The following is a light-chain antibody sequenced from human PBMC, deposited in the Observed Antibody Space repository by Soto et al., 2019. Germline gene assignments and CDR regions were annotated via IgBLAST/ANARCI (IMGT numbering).Light chain of an antibody. CDR2: NDD. Sequence: QSVLTPPPSVSGTPVLRVTISCSGGISNIGKDTVNWYQQLPGTAHKLLMFNDDKRPSGVPDRFSGSRSGTSASLAISGLQYDDEAVYFCSTWDDSLTGWVFGGVTQLTVL. CDR3: STWDDSLTGWV. CDR1: ISNIGKDT. V-gene: IGLV1-44*01. J-gene: IGLJ3*02.